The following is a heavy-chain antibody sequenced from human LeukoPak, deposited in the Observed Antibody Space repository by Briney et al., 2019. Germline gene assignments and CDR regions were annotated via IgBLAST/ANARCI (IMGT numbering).Heavy chain of an antibody. J-gene: IGHJ3*02. V-gene: IGHV4-59*01. Sequence: SETLSLTCTVSDGSISNYFWSWIRQPPGKGLEWIAYVHYSEPTNYNPSLRSRVTISLDTSKNQFSLKLRSVTAADTAVYYCARDRRRDLLHAFDIWGQGTMITASS. CDR3: ARDRRRDLLHAFDI. CDR2: VHYSEPT. D-gene: IGHD1-26*01. CDR1: DGSISNYF.